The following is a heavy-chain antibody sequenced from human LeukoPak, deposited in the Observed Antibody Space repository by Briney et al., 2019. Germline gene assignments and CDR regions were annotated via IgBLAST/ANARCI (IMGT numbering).Heavy chain of an antibody. J-gene: IGHJ4*02. D-gene: IGHD3-3*02. Sequence: GGSLRLSCAASEFTFSSYWMNWVRQAPGKGLEWVANIKHDGSEKYYVDSVKGRFTISRDNTKKSLYLQMNSLRADDTAVYYCARGHHFWSGFYYFEYWGQGSLVIVSS. CDR1: EFTFSSYW. CDR2: IKHDGSEK. CDR3: ARGHHFWSGFYYFEY. V-gene: IGHV3-7*04.